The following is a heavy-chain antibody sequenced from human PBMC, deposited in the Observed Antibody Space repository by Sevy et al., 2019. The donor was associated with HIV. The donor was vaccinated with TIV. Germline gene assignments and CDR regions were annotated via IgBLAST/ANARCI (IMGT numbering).Heavy chain of an antibody. CDR3: ARNPYYYDSSGYYEGYYYGMDV. V-gene: IGHV1-69*13. D-gene: IGHD3-22*01. CDR2: IIPIFGTA. J-gene: IGHJ6*02. CDR1: GGTFSSYA. Sequence: ASVKVSCKASGGTFSSYAISWVRQAPGQGLEWMGGIIPIFGTANYAQKFQGRVTITADESTSTAYMELSSLRSEDTAVYYCARNPYYYDSSGYYEGYYYGMDVWGQWTTVTVSS.